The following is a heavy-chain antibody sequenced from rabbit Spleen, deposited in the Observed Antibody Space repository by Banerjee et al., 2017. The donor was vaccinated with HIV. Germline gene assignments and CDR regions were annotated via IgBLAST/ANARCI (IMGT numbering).Heavy chain of an antibody. V-gene: IGHV1S40*01. CDR2: IYAGSTGTT. J-gene: IGHJ4*01. CDR1: KFSFSSVHW. Sequence: QSLEESGGDLVKPGASLTLTCKASKFSFSSVHWIYWVRQAPGKGLEWIGTIYAGSTGTTDYARWAKGRFTISKPSSTTVTLHMTSLTAADTATYFCARDVGTYDYIDGVFNLWGQGTLVTVS. CDR3: ARDVGTYDYIDGVFNL. D-gene: IGHD6-1*01.